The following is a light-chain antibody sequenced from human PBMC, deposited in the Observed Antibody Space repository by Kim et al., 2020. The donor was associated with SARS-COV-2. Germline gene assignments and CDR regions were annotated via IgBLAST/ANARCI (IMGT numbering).Light chain of an antibody. V-gene: IGLV2-14*03. CDR3: SSYTSSSTLE. Sequence: QSALTQPASVSGSPGQSITISCTGTSSDVGGYNYVSWYQQHPGKAPKLMIYAVSNRPSGVSNRFSGSKSGNTASLTISGLQAEDEADYYCSSYTSSSTLEFGGGTQLTVL. CDR1: SSDVGGYNY. CDR2: AVS. J-gene: IGLJ2*01.